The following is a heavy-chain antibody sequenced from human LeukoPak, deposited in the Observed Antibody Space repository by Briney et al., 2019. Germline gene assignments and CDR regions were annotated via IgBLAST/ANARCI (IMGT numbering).Heavy chain of an antibody. Sequence: GGSLRLSGAASGFTFSSYAMSWVRQAPGKGLEWVSAISGSGGSTYYADSVKGRFTISRDNSKNTLYLQMSSLRAEDTAVYYCAKDSDILTGYEFDYWGQGTLVTVSS. D-gene: IGHD3-9*01. CDR2: ISGSGGST. CDR1: GFTFSSYA. CDR3: AKDSDILTGYEFDY. V-gene: IGHV3-23*01. J-gene: IGHJ4*02.